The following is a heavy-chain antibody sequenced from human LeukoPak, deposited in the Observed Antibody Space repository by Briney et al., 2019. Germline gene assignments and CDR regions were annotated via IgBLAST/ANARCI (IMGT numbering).Heavy chain of an antibody. V-gene: IGHV4-34*01. Sequence: PSETLSLTCAVYGGSFSGYYWSWIRQPPGKGLEWIGEINHSGSTNYNPSLKSRVTISVDTSKNQFSLKLSSVTAADTAVYYCARQVDYDSSGSVGAFDIWGQGTMVTVSS. D-gene: IGHD3-22*01. J-gene: IGHJ3*02. CDR3: ARQVDYDSSGSVGAFDI. CDR1: GGSFSGYY. CDR2: INHSGST.